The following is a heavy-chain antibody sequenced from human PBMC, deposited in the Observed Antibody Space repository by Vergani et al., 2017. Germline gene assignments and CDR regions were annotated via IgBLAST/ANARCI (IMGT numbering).Heavy chain of an antibody. V-gene: IGHV4-39*01. D-gene: IGHD3-3*01. Sequence: QVQLQESGPGLVKPSETLSLTCTVSGGSISSSSYYWGWIRQPPGKGLEWIGSIYYSGSTYYNPSLKSRVTISVDTSKNQFSLKLSSVTAADTAVYYCAGGDVLEWLFYFDYWGQGTLVTVSS. CDR2: IYYSGST. J-gene: IGHJ4*02. CDR1: GGSISSSSYY. CDR3: AGGDVLEWLFYFDY.